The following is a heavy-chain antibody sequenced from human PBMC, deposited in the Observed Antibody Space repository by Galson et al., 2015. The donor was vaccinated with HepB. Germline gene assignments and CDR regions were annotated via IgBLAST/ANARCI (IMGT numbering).Heavy chain of an antibody. CDR3: ANQRAYYDFWSGYYPTADYGMDV. Sequence: SLRLSCAASGFTFSSYGMHWVRQAPDKGLEWVAVISYDGSNKYYADSVKGRFTISRDNSKNTLYLQMNSLRAEDTAVYYCANQRAYYDFWSGYYPTADYGMDVWGQGTTVTVSS. CDR1: GFTFSSYG. J-gene: IGHJ6*02. CDR2: ISYDGSNK. D-gene: IGHD3-3*01. V-gene: IGHV3-30*18.